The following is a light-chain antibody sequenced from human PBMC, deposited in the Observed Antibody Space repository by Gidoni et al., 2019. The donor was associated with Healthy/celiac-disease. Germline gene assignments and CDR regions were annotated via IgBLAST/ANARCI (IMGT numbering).Light chain of an antibody. Sequence: EIGLTQSPATLSLSPGERATLSCRASHSVSSYLAWYQQKPGQAPRLLIYDASNRATGIPARFSGRGSGTAFPLTIRSLEPEDFAVYYCQQRSTWLLFTFGPGTKVDIK. CDR1: HSVSSY. J-gene: IGKJ3*01. V-gene: IGKV3-11*01. CDR2: DAS. CDR3: QQRSTWLLFT.